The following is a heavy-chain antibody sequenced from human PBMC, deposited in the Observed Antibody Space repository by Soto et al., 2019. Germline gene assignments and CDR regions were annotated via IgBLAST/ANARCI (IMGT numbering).Heavy chain of an antibody. CDR1: GYTFSGYY. V-gene: IGHV1-2*02. CDR3: ARGGYSSGWGYNYGMDV. D-gene: IGHD6-19*01. CDR2: INPNSGGT. Sequence: SVKVSCKASGYTFSGYYMHWVRQAPGQGLEWMGWINPNSGGTNYVQKFQGRVTMTRDTSISTVYMELSRLRSDDTAVYCCARGGYSSGWGYNYGMDVWGQGTTVTVSS. J-gene: IGHJ6*02.